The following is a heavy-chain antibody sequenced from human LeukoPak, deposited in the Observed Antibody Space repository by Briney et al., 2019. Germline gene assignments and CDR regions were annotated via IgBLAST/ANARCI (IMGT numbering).Heavy chain of an antibody. V-gene: IGHV3-30*18. CDR3: AKVGYGSGSYNLDY. D-gene: IGHD3-10*01. CDR2: ISYDGSNK. Sequence: PGGPLRLSCAASGFTFSSYGMHWVRQAPGKGLECVAAISYDGSNKYYADSVKGRFTISRDNSKNTLYLQMNSLRAEDTAVYYCAKVGYGSGSYNLDYWGQGTLVTVSS. J-gene: IGHJ4*02. CDR1: GFTFSSYG.